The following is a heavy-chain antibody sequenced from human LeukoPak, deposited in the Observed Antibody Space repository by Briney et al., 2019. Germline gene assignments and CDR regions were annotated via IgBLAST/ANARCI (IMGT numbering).Heavy chain of an antibody. Sequence: GGSLRLSGAASGFTFSSHWMHWVRQAPGKGLEWVSSISSAGSYLYYADSVRGRFIISRDNAKNSLFLQMHRLRAEDTAVYYCVRDRHCGSSSCYNGDFDFWGPGTLVTVSS. V-gene: IGHV3-21*01. CDR2: ISSAGSYL. D-gene: IGHD2-2*02. CDR1: GFTFSSHW. CDR3: VRDRHCGSSSCYNGDFDF. J-gene: IGHJ4*02.